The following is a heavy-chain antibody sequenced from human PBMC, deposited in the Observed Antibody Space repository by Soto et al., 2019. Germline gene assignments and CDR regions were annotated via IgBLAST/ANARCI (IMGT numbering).Heavy chain of an antibody. D-gene: IGHD1-26*01. Sequence: GGSLRLSCAASGFTFSSYWMSWVRQAPGKGLEWVANIKQDGSEKYYVDSVKGRFTISRDNAKNSLYLQMNSLRAEDTAVYYCARESNSGSYYRVFDYWGQGTLVTVSS. CDR2: IKQDGSEK. CDR3: ARESNSGSYYRVFDY. J-gene: IGHJ4*02. V-gene: IGHV3-7*05. CDR1: GFTFSSYW.